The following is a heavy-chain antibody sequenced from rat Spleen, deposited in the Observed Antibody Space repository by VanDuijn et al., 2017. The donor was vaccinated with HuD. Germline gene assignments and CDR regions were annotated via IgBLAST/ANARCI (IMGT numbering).Heavy chain of an antibody. D-gene: IGHD1-6*01. CDR2: ISYDGTAT. CDR3: ARAMYTTDYYYAKGYYVMDA. CDR1: GFTFNNYW. Sequence: EVQLVESGGGLVQPGKSLKLSCAASGFTFNNYWMTWIRQAPGKGLEWVASISYDGTATYYRDSVKGRFTLSRDNAKTTLYLQMDSLRSEDTATYYCARAMYTTDYYYAKGYYVMDAWGQGASVTVSS. V-gene: IGHV5-29*01. J-gene: IGHJ4*01.